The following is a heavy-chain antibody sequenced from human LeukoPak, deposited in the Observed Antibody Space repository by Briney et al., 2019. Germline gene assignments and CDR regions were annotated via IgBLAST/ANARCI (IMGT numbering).Heavy chain of an antibody. CDR3: AKNEVGATGYNWFDP. D-gene: IGHD1-26*01. J-gene: IGHJ5*02. V-gene: IGHV3-30*18. CDR2: ISYDGSNK. CDR1: GFTFSSYG. Sequence: PGRSLRLSCAASGFTFSSYGMHGVRQAPGKGLEWGAVISYDGSNKYYADSVKGRFTISRDNSKNTLYLQMNSLRAEDTAVYYCAKNEVGATGYNWFDPWGQGTLVTVSS.